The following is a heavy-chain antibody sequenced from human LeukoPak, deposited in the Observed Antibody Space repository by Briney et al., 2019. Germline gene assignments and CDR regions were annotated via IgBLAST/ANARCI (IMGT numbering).Heavy chain of an antibody. Sequence: GGSLRLSCEVSGFTFSYYMMTWVRQAPGEGLEWVANMRTDGSVPSYVDSVKGRFTISRDNAKSSLYPQMNNLRVEDTAVYYCARDKDFTIDYWGQGTLVTVSS. J-gene: IGHJ4*02. CDR1: GFTFSYYM. D-gene: IGHD3-10*01. CDR3: ARDKDFTIDY. V-gene: IGHV3-7*01. CDR2: MRTDGSVP.